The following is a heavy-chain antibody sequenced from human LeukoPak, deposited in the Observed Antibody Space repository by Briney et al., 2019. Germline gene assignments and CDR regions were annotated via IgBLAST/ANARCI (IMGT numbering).Heavy chain of an antibody. CDR1: GGSISSYY. Sequence: PSETLSLTCTVSGGSISSYYWSWIRQPPGKGLEWIGYIYYSGSTNYNPSLKSRVTRSVDTSKNQFSLKLSSVAAADTAVYYCARRVTVLVRGFDYWGQGTLVTVSS. CDR2: IYYSGST. V-gene: IGHV4-59*12. J-gene: IGHJ4*02. CDR3: ARRVTVLVRGFDY. D-gene: IGHD3-10*01.